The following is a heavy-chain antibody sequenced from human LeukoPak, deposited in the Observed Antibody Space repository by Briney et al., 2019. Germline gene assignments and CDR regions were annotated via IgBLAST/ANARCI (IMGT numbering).Heavy chain of an antibody. V-gene: IGHV1-18*01. D-gene: IGHD6-13*01. Sequence: ASVKVSCKASGHTFTSYGISWVRQAPGQGLEWMGWISAYNGNTNYAQKLQGRVTMTTDTSTSTAYMELRSLRSDDTAVYYCARDNRIADALDIWGQGTMVTVSS. CDR2: ISAYNGNT. CDR3: ARDNRIADALDI. J-gene: IGHJ3*02. CDR1: GHTFTSYG.